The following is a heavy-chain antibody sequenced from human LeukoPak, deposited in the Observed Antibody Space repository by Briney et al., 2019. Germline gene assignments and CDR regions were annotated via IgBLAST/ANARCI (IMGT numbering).Heavy chain of an antibody. CDR3: ARDTMVRGVTYYYYYGMDV. Sequence: ASVKVSCKASGGTFSSYAISWVRQAPGQGLEWMGRIIPILGIANYAQKFQGRVTITADKSTSTAYMELSSLRSEDTAVYYCARDTMVRGVTYYYYYGMDVWGQGITVTVSS. V-gene: IGHV1-69*04. CDR1: GGTFSSYA. CDR2: IIPILGIA. D-gene: IGHD3-10*01. J-gene: IGHJ6*02.